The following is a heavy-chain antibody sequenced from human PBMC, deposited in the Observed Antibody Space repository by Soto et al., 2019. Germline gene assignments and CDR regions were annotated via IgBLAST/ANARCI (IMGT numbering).Heavy chain of an antibody. CDR1: GGSISSGDYY. Sequence: SETLSLTCTVSGGSISSGDYYWSWIRQPPGKGLEWIGYIYYSGSTYYNPSLKSRVTISVDTSKNQFSLKLSSVTAADTAVYYCARGGDGTNWFDPWGQGTLVTVSS. V-gene: IGHV4-30-4*01. CDR3: ARGGDGTNWFDP. J-gene: IGHJ5*02. D-gene: IGHD1-1*01. CDR2: IYYSGST.